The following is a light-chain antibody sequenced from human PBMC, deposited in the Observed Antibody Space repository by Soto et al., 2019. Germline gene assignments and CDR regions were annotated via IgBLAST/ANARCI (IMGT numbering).Light chain of an antibody. CDR3: QQYDSYLYT. CDR2: KAS. J-gene: IGKJ2*01. V-gene: IGKV1-5*03. Sequence: DIQMTQSPSTLSASVGDRVTITCRASQSISSWLAWYQQKPGKAPKLLIYKASSLDSGVPSRFSGSGSGTEFTLTSSSLQPDDFATYYCQQYDSYLYTFGQGTKLEIK. CDR1: QSISSW.